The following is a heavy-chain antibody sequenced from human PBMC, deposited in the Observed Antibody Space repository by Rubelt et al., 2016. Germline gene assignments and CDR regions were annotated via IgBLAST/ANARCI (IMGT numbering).Heavy chain of an antibody. CDR3: ARGARRYSMDPRNAFDI. V-gene: IGHV1-18*01. CDR2: ISASNGNT. J-gene: IGHJ3*02. Sequence: QVQLVQSGAEVKKPGASVKVSCKASGYTFTSYGISWVRQAPGQGLEWLGWISASNGNTNYAQKRQGRGTTTTETSTRPGYRELRSLRSDDTAVYYCARGARRYSMDPRNAFDIWGQGTMVTVSS. D-gene: IGHD4-11*01. CDR1: GYTFTSYG.